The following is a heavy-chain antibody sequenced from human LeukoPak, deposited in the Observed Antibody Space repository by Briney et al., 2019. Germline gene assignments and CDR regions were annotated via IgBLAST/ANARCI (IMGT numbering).Heavy chain of an antibody. V-gene: IGHV3-23*01. CDR3: AKQSWNYHDY. Sequence: GGSLRLSCAASGLTFSSYTMSWVRQAPGKGLERVSAISGNGGSTYYSDSVEGRFTISRDKSKNTLYLQMNSLRAEDTAVYYCAKQSWNYHDYWGQGTLVTVSS. CDR1: GLTFSSYT. D-gene: IGHD5-12*01. J-gene: IGHJ4*02. CDR2: ISGNGGST.